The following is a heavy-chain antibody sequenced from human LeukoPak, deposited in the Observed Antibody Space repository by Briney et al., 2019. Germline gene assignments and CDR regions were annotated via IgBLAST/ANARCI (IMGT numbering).Heavy chain of an antibody. J-gene: IGHJ4*02. Sequence: PGGSLRLSCAASAFSLSAYNMNWVRQAPGKGLEWVSSISYTGTYIYYADSVKGRFTISRDNAKNSLYLQMNSLRAEDTAVYYCARDQGFGVVIPFDYWGQGTLVTVSS. CDR2: ISYTGTYI. D-gene: IGHD3-3*01. CDR1: AFSLSAYN. V-gene: IGHV3-21*01. CDR3: ARDQGFGVVIPFDY.